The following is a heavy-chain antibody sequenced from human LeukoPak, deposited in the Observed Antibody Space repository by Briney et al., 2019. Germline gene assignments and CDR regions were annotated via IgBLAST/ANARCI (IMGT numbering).Heavy chain of an antibody. CDR2: MNRNSGNT. Sequence: GSVKVSCKASGYTFTSYDINWVRQATGQGLEWMGWMNRNSGNTGYAQKFQGRVTMTRNTSISTAYMELSSLRSEDTAVYYCARGGFSSSYGGMDVWGQGTTVTVSS. V-gene: IGHV1-8*01. CDR1: GYTFTSYD. CDR3: ARGGFSSSYGGMDV. D-gene: IGHD6-6*01. J-gene: IGHJ6*02.